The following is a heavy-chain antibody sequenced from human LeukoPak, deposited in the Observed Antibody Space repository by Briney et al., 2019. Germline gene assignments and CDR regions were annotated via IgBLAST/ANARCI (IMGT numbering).Heavy chain of an antibody. CDR1: GFTFSSYG. CDR2: ISYDGSNK. D-gene: IGHD2-2*03. CDR3: ARGMDVRAFDI. Sequence: GGSLRLSCAASGFTFSSYGMHWVRQAPGKGLEWVAVISYDGSNKYCADSVKGRFTISRDNSKNTLYLQMNSLRAEDTAVYYCARGMDVRAFDIWGQGTMVTVSS. J-gene: IGHJ3*02. V-gene: IGHV3-30*03.